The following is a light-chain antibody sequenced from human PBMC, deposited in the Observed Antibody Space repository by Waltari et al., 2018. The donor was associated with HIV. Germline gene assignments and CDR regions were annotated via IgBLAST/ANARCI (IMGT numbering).Light chain of an antibody. CDR3: YSTDNSGTHIRV. CDR1: ALPKTF. Sequence: SYELTQPPSVSVSPGQTARITCSGDALPKTFGYWYQQKSGKAPVLVIYEDIKRPSGIPQIFSGSSSGTMATLTISGAQVADEADYYCYSTDNSGTHIRVFGGGTKLTVL. V-gene: IGLV3-10*01. J-gene: IGLJ2*01. CDR2: EDI.